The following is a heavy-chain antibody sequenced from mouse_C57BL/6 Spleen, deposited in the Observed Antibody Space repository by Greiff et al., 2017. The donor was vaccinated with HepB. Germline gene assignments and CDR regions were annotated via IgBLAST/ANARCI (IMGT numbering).Heavy chain of an antibody. CDR1: GYSITSGYY. CDR2: ISYDGSN. CDR3: ARDSVYWYFDV. V-gene: IGHV3-6*01. J-gene: IGHJ1*03. Sequence: DVKLQESGPGLVKPSQSLSLTCSVTGYSITSGYYWNWIRQFPGNKLEWMGYISYDGSNNYNPSLKNRISITRDTSKNQFFLKLNSVTTEDTATYDCARDSVYWYFDVWGTGTTVTVSS.